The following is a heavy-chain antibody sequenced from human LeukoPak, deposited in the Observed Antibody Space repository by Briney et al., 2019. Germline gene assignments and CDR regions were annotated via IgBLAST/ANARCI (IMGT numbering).Heavy chain of an antibody. Sequence: GGSLRLSCAASGFTVSSNYMSWVRQAPGKGLEWVSVIYSGGAAYYADSVRGRFTISRDNSKNTLYLQMNSLRAEDTAVYYCARGAPTRAYYYGSGSLHWLDPWGQGTLVTVSS. CDR1: GFTVSSNY. J-gene: IGHJ5*02. CDR3: ARGAPTRAYYYGSGSLHWLDP. D-gene: IGHD3-10*01. V-gene: IGHV3-66*01. CDR2: IYSGGAA.